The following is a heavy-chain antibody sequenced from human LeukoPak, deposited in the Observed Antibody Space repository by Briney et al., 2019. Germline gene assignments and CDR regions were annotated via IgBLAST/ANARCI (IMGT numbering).Heavy chain of an antibody. J-gene: IGHJ4*02. CDR2: IYNGGSK. CDR1: GFTVSSNY. CDR3: ERGGTGDRWGHFDY. D-gene: IGHD7-27*01. V-gene: IGHV3-53*01. Sequence: QSGGSLRLSCAASGFTVSSNYMSWFRQAPGKGLEWVSVIYNGGSKYYADSVKGRFTIPRNNSKNTLYLQMNSLRAEDAAEYYCERGGTGDRWGHFDYWGQGTLVTVSS.